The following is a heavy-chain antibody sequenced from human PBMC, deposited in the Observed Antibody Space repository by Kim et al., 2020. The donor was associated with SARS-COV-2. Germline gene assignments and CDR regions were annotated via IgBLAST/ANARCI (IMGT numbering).Heavy chain of an antibody. D-gene: IGHD3-10*01. V-gene: IGHV3-30-3*01. Sequence: GGSLRLSCAASGFTFSSYSMHWVRQAPGKGLEWVAVISYDGSNKYYADSVKGRFTISRDNSKNTLYLQMNSLRAEDTAVYYCASDSYSGLLWFGEFTHYGMDVCGQGTPVTVSS. CDR3: ASDSYSGLLWFGEFTHYGMDV. CDR1: GFTFSSYS. CDR2: ISYDGSNK. J-gene: IGHJ6*02.